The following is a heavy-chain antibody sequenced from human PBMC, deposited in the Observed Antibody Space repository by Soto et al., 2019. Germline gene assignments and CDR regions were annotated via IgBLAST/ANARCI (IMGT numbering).Heavy chain of an antibody. CDR1: GGSISSYY. CDR3: ARGDPLLCFAEKVYYGMGV. V-gene: IGHV4-59*01. J-gene: IGHJ6*02. CDR2: TYYSGST. Sequence: QVQLQESGPGLVKPSETLSLTCTVSGGSISSYYWSWIRQPPGKGLEWIGYTYYSGSTNYNPSLKCRGTLSADTSQNQCSLKLSSVTAADTAVYYCARGDPLLCFAEKVYYGMGVWGQGPTVTVSS. D-gene: IGHD3-10*01.